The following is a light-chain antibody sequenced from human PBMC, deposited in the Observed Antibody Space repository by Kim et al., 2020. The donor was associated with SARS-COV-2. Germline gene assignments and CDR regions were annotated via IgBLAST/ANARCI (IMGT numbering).Light chain of an antibody. J-gene: IGLJ2*01. CDR1: SSDVGGYNY. V-gene: IGLV2-8*01. Sequence: SVTISCTGTSSDVGGYNYVSWYQQHPGKAPKLMIYEVSKRPSGVPDRFSGSKSGNTASLTVSGLQAEDEADYYCRSYAGSNNHVVFGGGTQLTVL. CDR3: RSYAGSNNHVV. CDR2: EVS.